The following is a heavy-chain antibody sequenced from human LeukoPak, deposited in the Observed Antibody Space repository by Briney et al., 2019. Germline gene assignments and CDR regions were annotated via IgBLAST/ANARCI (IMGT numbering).Heavy chain of an antibody. Sequence: GGSLRLSCAASGFTFSGSWMTWVSQAPGKGLEWVAHIKEDGSDKYYVDSVTGRFTISRDNTKNSLYLQMSSLRAEDTAVYYCATWNSDWEFAYWGQGTLVSVSS. D-gene: IGHD1/OR15-1a*01. CDR3: ATWNSDWEFAY. CDR1: GFTFSGSW. J-gene: IGHJ4*02. CDR2: IKEDGSDK. V-gene: IGHV3-7*05.